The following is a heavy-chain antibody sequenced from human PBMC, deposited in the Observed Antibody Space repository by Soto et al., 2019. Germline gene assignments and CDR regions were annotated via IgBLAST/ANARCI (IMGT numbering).Heavy chain of an antibody. D-gene: IGHD5-12*01. CDR2: ISHSGGST. Sequence: VQLLESGGGLVQPGGSLRLSCAASGFTFSSYAMRWVRQGPGKGLAWVSTISHSGGSTYYADSVKGRFTVSRDNSKNTLYLQMNSLRAEDTAVYYCAKDSLPGGYNDYWGQGTLVTVSS. J-gene: IGHJ4*02. V-gene: IGHV3-23*01. CDR1: GFTFSSYA. CDR3: AKDSLPGGYNDY.